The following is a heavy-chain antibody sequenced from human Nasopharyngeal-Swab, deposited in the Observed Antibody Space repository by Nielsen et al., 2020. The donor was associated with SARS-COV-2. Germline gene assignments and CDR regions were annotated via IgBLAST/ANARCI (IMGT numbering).Heavy chain of an antibody. Sequence: IRQPPGQGLEWVAVIWYDGSNKGYADSVKGRFTISRDNFKNMVYLHMNSLRAEDTAVYYWARDSSRYYNWSCYSGSLENWGQGTLVTVSS. V-gene: IGHV3-33*01. CDR2: IWYDGSNK. J-gene: IGHJ4*02. D-gene: IGHD3-22*01. CDR3: ARDSSRYYNWSCYSGSLEN.